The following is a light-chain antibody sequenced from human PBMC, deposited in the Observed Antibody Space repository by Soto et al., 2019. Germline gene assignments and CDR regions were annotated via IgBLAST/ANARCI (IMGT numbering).Light chain of an antibody. J-gene: IGKJ4*01. CDR3: QQLL. CDR1: QGISSY. V-gene: IGKV1-9*01. Sequence: DIQLTQSPSFLSASVGDRVTITCRASQGISSYLAWYQQKPGKAPKLLIYAASTLQSGVPSRFSGSGSGTEFTLTISSLQPEDFATYYWQQLLFGGGTKV. CDR2: AAS.